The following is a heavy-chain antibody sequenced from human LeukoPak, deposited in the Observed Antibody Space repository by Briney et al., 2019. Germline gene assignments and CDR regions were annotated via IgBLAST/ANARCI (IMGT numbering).Heavy chain of an antibody. Sequence: GGSLRLSCAASGFTFSSYAMHWVRQAPGKGLEWVAFIRYDGSNKYYADSVKGRFTISRDNSKNTLYLQMNSLRAEDTAVYYCAKVPGSGSPEPNIDYWGQGTLVTVSS. CDR1: GFTFSSYA. CDR3: AKVPGSGSPEPNIDY. D-gene: IGHD3-10*01. J-gene: IGHJ4*02. CDR2: IRYDGSNK. V-gene: IGHV3-30*02.